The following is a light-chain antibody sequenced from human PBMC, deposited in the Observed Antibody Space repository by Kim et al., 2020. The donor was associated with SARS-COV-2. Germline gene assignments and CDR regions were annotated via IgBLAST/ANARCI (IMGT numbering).Light chain of an antibody. CDR1: QGISNY. CDR3: QKYNHAPRT. J-gene: IGKJ1*01. CDR2: AAS. Sequence: DIQMTQSPSSLSASVGDRVTITCRASQGISNYLAWYQQKPGKVPKLLIYAASTLQSGVPSRFGGSGSGTDFTLTISSLQPEDVATYYCQKYNHAPRTFGQGTKVDIK. V-gene: IGKV1-27*01.